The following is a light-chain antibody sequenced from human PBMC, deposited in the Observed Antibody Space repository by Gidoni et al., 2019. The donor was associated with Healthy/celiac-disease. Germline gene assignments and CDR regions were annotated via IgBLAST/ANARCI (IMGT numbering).Light chain of an antibody. CDR1: QSIRSY. J-gene: IGKJ5*01. V-gene: IGKV1-39*01. CDR3: QQSYSTPIT. Sequence: DIQMTQSSSSLSASVGDRVTIPCRASQSIRSYLNWYQQKPGKDPKLLIYAASSLQSGGPSRFSGSGSGTDVTLTIISLQPEDFATYYCQQSYSTPITFGQGTRLEIK. CDR2: AAS.